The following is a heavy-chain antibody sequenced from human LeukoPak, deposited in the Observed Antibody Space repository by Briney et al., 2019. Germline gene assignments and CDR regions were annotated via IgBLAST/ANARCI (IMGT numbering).Heavy chain of an antibody. CDR2: IYTSGST. CDR1: GGSISSYY. Sequence: KTSETLSLTCTVSGGSISSYYWSWIRQPAGKGLEWIGRIYTSGSTNYNPSLKSRVTMSVDTSKNQFSLKLSSVTAADTAVYYCARVNRDSSGYYSNIDYWGQGTLVTVSS. V-gene: IGHV4-4*07. CDR3: ARVNRDSSGYYSNIDY. J-gene: IGHJ4*02. D-gene: IGHD3-22*01.